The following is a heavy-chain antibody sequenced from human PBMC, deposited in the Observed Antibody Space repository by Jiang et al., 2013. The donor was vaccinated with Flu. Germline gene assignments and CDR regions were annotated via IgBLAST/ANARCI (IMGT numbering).Heavy chain of an antibody. CDR2: VYSSGSA. V-gene: IGHV4-39*06. CDR1: GGSITSDDYF. J-gene: IGHJ4*02. Sequence: GPGLVKPSETLSLTCTVSGGSITSDDYFWGWIRQPPGKGLEWIGSVYSSGSAYYDPSLKSRVTISVDTSKKQFXLRLTSVTAADTAVYYCARAQKYSGFELPYFDYVEPGNPG. D-gene: IGHD5-12*01. CDR3: ARAQKYSGFELPYFDY.